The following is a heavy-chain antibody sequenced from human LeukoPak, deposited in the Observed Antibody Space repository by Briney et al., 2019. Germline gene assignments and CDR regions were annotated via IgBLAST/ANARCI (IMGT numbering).Heavy chain of an antibody. Sequence: PSETLFLTCSVSGVSVSTYYWSWIRQPAGKGLEWIGRIYTSGITNYNPSLKSRVTMSVDTSKNQFSLKVSSVTAADTAVYYCAREAYDSSWPFEYWGQGILVTVSS. CDR2: IYTSGIT. D-gene: IGHD6-13*01. J-gene: IGHJ4*02. V-gene: IGHV4-4*07. CDR1: GVSVSTYY. CDR3: AREAYDSSWPFEY.